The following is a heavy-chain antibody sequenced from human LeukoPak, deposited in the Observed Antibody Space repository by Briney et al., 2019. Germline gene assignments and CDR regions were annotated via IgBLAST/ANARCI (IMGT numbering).Heavy chain of an antibody. CDR3: ARQRITMIVVDSNWFDP. V-gene: IGHV4-61*02. D-gene: IGHD3-22*01. CDR2: IYTSGST. CDR1: GGSISSGSYY. Sequence: PSQTLSLTCTVSGGSISSGSYYWSWIRQPAGKGLEWIGRIYTSGSTNYNPSLKSRVTISVDTSKNQFSLKLSSVTAADTAVYYCARQRITMIVVDSNWFDPWGQGTLVTVSS. J-gene: IGHJ5*02.